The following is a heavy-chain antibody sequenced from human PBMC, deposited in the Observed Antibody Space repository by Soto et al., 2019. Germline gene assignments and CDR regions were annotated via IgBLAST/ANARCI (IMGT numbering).Heavy chain of an antibody. D-gene: IGHD6-19*01. J-gene: IGHJ4*02. Sequence: EVQLVESGGGLIQPGGSLRLSCAASGFTVSSNYMSWVRQAPGKGLEWVSVIYSGGSTYYADSVKGRFTISRDNSKNTLYLQMNSLRAEDTAVYYCARVMYSSGWYAMGYYFAYWGQGTLVTVSS. CDR1: GFTVSSNY. V-gene: IGHV3-53*01. CDR3: ARVMYSSGWYAMGYYFAY. CDR2: IYSGGST.